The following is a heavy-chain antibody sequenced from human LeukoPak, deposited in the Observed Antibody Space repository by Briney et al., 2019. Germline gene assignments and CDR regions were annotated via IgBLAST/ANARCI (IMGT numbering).Heavy chain of an antibody. CDR1: GFTFSSYA. D-gene: IGHD2-2*01. J-gene: IGHJ4*02. V-gene: IGHV3-30*18. Sequence: GGSLRLSCAASGFTFSSYAMHWVRQAPGKGLEWVAVISYDGGNKYYADSVKGRFTISRDNSKNTLYLQMNSLRAEDTAVYYCAKLPYCSSTSCYVGDYWGQGTLVTVSS. CDR3: AKLPYCSSTSCYVGDY. CDR2: ISYDGGNK.